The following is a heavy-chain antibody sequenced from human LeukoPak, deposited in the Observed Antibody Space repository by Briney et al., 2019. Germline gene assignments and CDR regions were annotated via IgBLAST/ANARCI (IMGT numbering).Heavy chain of an antibody. CDR3: ASIREGLMVYGTFDY. CDR1: GYTFTGYY. J-gene: IGHJ4*02. CDR2: ISAYNGNT. V-gene: IGHV1-18*04. Sequence: GASVKVSCKASGYTFTGYYMHWVRQAPGQGLEWMGWISAYNGNTNYAQKLQGRVTMTTDTSTSTAYMELRSLRSDDTAVYYCASIREGLMVYGTFDYWGQGTLVTVSS. D-gene: IGHD2-8*01.